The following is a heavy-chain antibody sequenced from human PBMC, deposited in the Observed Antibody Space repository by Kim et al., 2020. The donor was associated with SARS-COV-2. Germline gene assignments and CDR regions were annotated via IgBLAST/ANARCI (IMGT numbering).Heavy chain of an antibody. CDR2: TT. V-gene: IGHV3-23*01. Sequence: TTSCPDSVRGRFTISSDNPKNTLYLQMNSLRAEDTAIYYCAKSLFGGCDYWGQGTLVTVSS. J-gene: IGHJ4*02. CDR3: AKSLFGGCDY. D-gene: IGHD3-10*02.